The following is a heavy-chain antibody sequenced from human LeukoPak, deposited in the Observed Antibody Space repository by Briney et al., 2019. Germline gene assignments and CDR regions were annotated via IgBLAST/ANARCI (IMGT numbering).Heavy chain of an antibody. J-gene: IGHJ6*03. D-gene: IGHD2-8*01. V-gene: IGHV3-30*02. CDR3: AKDRCSNGVGCYYYYMDV. Sequence: PGGSLRPSCAASGFIFSNAWMSWVRQAPGKGLEWVAYIQYDGSNEQYADSVKGRFSISRDSSKNILYLQMNSLRAEDTAVYYCAKDRCSNGVGCYYYYMDVWGKGTTVTISS. CDR2: IQYDGSNE. CDR1: GFIFSNAW.